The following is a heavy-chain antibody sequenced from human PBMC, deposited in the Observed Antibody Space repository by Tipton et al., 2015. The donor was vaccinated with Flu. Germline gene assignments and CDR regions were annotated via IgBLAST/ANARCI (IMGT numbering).Heavy chain of an antibody. CDR2: IIPVFGTT. J-gene: IGHJ6*03. CDR1: GGTFGNYA. V-gene: IGHV1-69*01. Sequence: QVQLVQSGAEVKKPGSSVKVSCKASGGTFGNYAINWVRQAPGQGLEWMGGIIPVFGTTNYAQKFQGRVTITADESTNTAYMELTSLRSEDSAVYYCARGFIGDSGGWFGNYYYYMDVWGRGTTVTVSS. CDR3: ARGFIGDSGGWFGNYYYYMDV. D-gene: IGHD6-19*01.